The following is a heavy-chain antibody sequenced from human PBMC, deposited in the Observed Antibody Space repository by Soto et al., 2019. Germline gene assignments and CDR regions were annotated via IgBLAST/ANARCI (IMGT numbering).Heavy chain of an antibody. CDR2: ISAHNGKT. CDR1: GYIFTTYG. J-gene: IGHJ4*02. Sequence: QVHLVQSGAEVKKPGASVKVSCKGSGYIFTTYGTTWVRQAPGQGLEWMGWISAHNGKTNYAQKIQGRVTVTRDTSTSTAYMELRNLRSDDTAVYYCARGRYGDYWGQGALVTVSS. CDR3: ARGRYGDY. V-gene: IGHV1-18*01. D-gene: IGHD1-1*01.